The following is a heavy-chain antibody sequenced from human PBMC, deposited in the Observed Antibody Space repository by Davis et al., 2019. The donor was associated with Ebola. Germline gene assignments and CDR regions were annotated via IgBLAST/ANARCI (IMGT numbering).Heavy chain of an antibody. J-gene: IGHJ6*02. V-gene: IGHV3-66*04. Sequence: SLVTSCASPCFTYSNYILSWLRPPPAERLEWGSIMYSGSRTYYEDPLKGRFTISRDNSKNTIYLQMNSLRGEDTAVYYCARHFVFDFYNGMDVWGHGTTVTVSS. CDR1: CFTYSNYI. CDR3: ARHFVFDFYNGMDV. D-gene: IGHD3-3*01. CDR2: MYSGSRT.